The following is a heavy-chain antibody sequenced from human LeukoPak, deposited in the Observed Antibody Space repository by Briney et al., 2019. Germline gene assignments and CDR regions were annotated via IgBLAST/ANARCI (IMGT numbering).Heavy chain of an antibody. CDR2: INPSGGSA. CDR3: ARFNCGGDCYTNY. V-gene: IGHV1-46*01. D-gene: IGHD2-21*02. Sequence: GASVKVSCKASGYTFTSYYMHWVRQAPGQGLEWMGIINPSGGSASYTHKFQGRVTMTRDTSTSAVYMELSSLRSEDTAVYYCARFNCGGDCYTNYWGQGTQVTVSS. J-gene: IGHJ4*02. CDR1: GYTFTSYY.